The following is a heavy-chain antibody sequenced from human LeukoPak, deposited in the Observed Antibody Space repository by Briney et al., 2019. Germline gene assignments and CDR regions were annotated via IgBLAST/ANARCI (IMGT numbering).Heavy chain of an antibody. CDR2: IIPIFGTA. CDR1: GGTFSSYA. CDR3: AMNLVVAATMALEGMDV. Sequence: ASVKVSCKASGGTFSSYAISWVRQAPGQGLEWMGGIIPIFGTANYAQKFQGRVTITADESTSTAYMELSSLRSEDTAVYYCAMNLVVAATMALEGMDVWGQGTTVTVSS. J-gene: IGHJ6*02. V-gene: IGHV1-69*13. D-gene: IGHD2-15*01.